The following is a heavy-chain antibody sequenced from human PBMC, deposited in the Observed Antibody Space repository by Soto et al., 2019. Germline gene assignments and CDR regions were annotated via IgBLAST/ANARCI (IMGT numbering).Heavy chain of an antibody. D-gene: IGHD4-17*01. CDR2: IYYSGST. CDR3: ARAYGGNDYYYSGMDV. Sequence: QVQLQESGPGLVKPSQTLSLTCTVSGGSISSGDYYWSWIRQPPGKGLEWIGYIYYSGSTYYNPSLKSRVTISVDTSKNQFSLKLSSVTAADTAVYYCARAYGGNDYYYSGMDVWGQGTTVTVSS. J-gene: IGHJ6*02. CDR1: GGSISSGDYY. V-gene: IGHV4-30-4*01.